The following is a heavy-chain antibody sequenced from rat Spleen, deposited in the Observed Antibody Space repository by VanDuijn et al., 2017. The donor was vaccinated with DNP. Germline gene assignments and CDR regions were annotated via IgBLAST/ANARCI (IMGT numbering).Heavy chain of an antibody. CDR3: ARWNSGHFDY. J-gene: IGHJ2*01. CDR1: GFTFSDYY. CDR2: IRSDGVGT. V-gene: IGHV5-22*01. D-gene: IGHD4-3*01. Sequence: EVQLVESGGGLVQPGGSLKLSCAASGFTFSDYYMAWIRQAPTKGLEWVAYIRSDGVGTKYGDSVKGRFTISRDNAKNTLYLQMNSRRSEDMATYYCARWNSGHFDYWGQGVMVPVSS.